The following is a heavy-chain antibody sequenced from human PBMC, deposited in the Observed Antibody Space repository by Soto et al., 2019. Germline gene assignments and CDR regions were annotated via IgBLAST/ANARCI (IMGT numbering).Heavy chain of an antibody. CDR1: GSSISSYY. D-gene: IGHD1-26*01. CDR2: IYYSGST. Sequence: SATLSLTCTIPGSSISSYYWSWIRQPPGKGLEWIGYIYYSGSTNYNPSLKSRVTISVDTSKNQFSLKLSSVTAADTAVYYCARRYGSAIDYWGQGTLVTVS. CDR3: ARRYGSAIDY. J-gene: IGHJ4*02. V-gene: IGHV4-59*08.